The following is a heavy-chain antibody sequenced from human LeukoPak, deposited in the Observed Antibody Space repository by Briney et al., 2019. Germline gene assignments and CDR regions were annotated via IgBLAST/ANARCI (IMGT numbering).Heavy chain of an antibody. V-gene: IGHV3-15*07. CDR1: GFTFSNAW. Sequence: GGSLRLSCAASGFTFSNAWMYWVRQAPGKGLEWVGRIKSKAYGGTIDYAAPVKGRYTISRDDSKNTLYLQMNSLKTEDTAVYYCTTDYGSSISSYYYYGMDVWGQGTTVTVSS. CDR3: TTDYGSSISSYYYYGMDV. D-gene: IGHD2-21*01. J-gene: IGHJ6*02. CDR2: IKSKAYGGTI.